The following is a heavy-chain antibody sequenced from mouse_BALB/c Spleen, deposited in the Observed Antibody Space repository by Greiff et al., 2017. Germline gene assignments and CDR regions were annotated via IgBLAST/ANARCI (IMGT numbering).Heavy chain of an antibody. V-gene: IGHV1S126*01. CDR3: ASRYYYGSSHWYFDV. CDR1: GYSFTSYW. D-gene: IGHD1-1*01. J-gene: IGHJ1*01. CDR2: IDPSDSET. Sequence: QVQLQQSGPQLVRPGASVKISCKASGYSFTSYWMYWVKQRPGQGLEWIGMIDPSDSETRLNQKFKDKATLTVDKSSSTAYMQLSSPTSEDSAVYYCASRYYYGSSHWYFDVWGAGTTVTGSS.